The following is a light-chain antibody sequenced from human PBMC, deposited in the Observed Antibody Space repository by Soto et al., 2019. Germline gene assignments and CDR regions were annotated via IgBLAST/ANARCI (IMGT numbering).Light chain of an antibody. V-gene: IGLV2-11*01. Sequence: QSALTQPRSVSGSPGQSVTISCTGTSSDVGGYNYVSWYQQHPGKAPKLMIYDVSKRPSGVPDRFSGSKSGNTAPLTISGLQAEDEADYYCWSSAGSYTGVFGTGTKLTVL. CDR1: SSDVGGYNY. J-gene: IGLJ1*01. CDR2: DVS. CDR3: WSSAGSYTGV.